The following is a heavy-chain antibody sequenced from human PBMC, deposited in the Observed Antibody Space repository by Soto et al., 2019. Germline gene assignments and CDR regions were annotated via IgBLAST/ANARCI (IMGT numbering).Heavy chain of an antibody. CDR3: AKSSRIAARAFYWFDP. CDR2: ISWNSGSI. Sequence: GGSLRLCCAASGFTFDDYAMDWVRQAPGKGLEWVSGISWNSGSIGYADSVKGRFTISRDNAKNSLYLQMNSLRAEDTALYYCAKSSRIAARAFYWFDPWGQGTLVTVSS. CDR1: GFTFDDYA. J-gene: IGHJ5*02. D-gene: IGHD6-6*01. V-gene: IGHV3-9*01.